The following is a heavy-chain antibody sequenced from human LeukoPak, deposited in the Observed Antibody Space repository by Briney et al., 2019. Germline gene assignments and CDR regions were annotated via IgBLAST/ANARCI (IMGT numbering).Heavy chain of an antibody. CDR3: AKTPGIAAAGTDY. CDR1: VFTFSSYA. J-gene: IGHJ4*02. D-gene: IGHD6-13*01. CDR2: ISGSGGST. V-gene: IGHV3-23*01. Sequence: GGALRLSCAASVFTFSSYAMSWVRQAPGKGLEWFSAISGSGGSTYYADSVKGRFTISRDNSKNTLYLQMNSLRAEDTAVYYCAKTPGIAAAGTDYWGQGTLVTVSS.